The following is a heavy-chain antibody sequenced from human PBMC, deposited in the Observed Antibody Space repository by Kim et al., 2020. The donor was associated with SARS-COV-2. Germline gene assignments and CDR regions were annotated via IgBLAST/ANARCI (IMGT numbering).Heavy chain of an antibody. CDR1: GGSVSSGSYY. CDR2: IYYSGST. Sequence: SETLSLTCTVSGGSVSSGSYYWSWIRQPPGKGLEWIGYIYYSGSTNYNPSLKSRVTISVDTSKNQFSLKLSSVTAADTAVYYCARDSRGKFDGYLSYYYYGMDVWGQGTTVTVSS. CDR3: ARDSRGKFDGYLSYYYYGMDV. D-gene: IGHD5-12*01. J-gene: IGHJ6*02. V-gene: IGHV4-61*01.